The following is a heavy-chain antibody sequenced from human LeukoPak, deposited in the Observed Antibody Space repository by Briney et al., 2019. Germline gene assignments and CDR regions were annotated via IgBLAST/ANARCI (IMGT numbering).Heavy chain of an antibody. CDR3: AAGGYYSFLVS. V-gene: IGHV3-23*01. J-gene: IGHJ5*02. CDR1: GFTFSNYA. Sequence: QPGGSLRLSCAASGFTFSNYAMSWVRQAPGRGLEWVSGISGSGGTTYYADSVKGRFTVSRDNSKNTLSLQMYSLRAEDTAIYYCAAGGYYSFLVSWGQGTLVTVSS. D-gene: IGHD3-10*01. CDR2: ISGSGGTT.